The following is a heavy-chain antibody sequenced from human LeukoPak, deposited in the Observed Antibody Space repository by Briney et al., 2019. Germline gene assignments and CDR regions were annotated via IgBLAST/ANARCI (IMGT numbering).Heavy chain of an antibody. CDR3: ARHLSSVGVAGITTLIDS. J-gene: IGHJ6*04. V-gene: IGHV4-39*01. CDR2: IYYSGST. D-gene: IGHD3-3*01. CDR1: GGSISSSSYY. Sequence: KASETLSLTCTVSGGSISSSSYYWGWIRQPPGKGLEWIGSIYYSGSTYYNPSLKSRVTISVDTSKNQVSLKVTSVTAADTAIYYCARHLSSVGVAGITTLIDSWGKGATVTVSS.